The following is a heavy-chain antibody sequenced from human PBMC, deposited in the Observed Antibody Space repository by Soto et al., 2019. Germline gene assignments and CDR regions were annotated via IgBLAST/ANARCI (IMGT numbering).Heavy chain of an antibody. J-gene: IGHJ5*02. V-gene: IGHV4-61*08. CDR2: IYFSGRT. CDR3: ARVPIDTYMIYWSDP. CDR1: GDSVSSVDYY. D-gene: IGHD3-16*01. Sequence: PSETLSLTCTVSGDSVSSVDYYWTWIRQPPGKGLEWVGHIYFSGRTNYIPSLESRVTISLDTSKNQFSLKLTSVTAADTAVYYCARVPIDTYMIYWSDPWGQGTLVTVSS.